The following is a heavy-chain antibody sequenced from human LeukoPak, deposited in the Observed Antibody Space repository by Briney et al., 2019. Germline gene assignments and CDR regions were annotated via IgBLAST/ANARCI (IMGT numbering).Heavy chain of an antibody. J-gene: IGHJ4*02. CDR2: IIPIFGTA. CDR1: GGTFSSYA. D-gene: IGHD3-3*01. V-gene: IGHV1-69*01. CDR3: ARAFGVFTIFGGGYFDY. Sequence: GASVKVSCKASGGTFSSYAISWVRQAPGQGLEWMGGIIPIFGTANYTQKFQGRVTITADESTSTAYMELSSLRSEDTAVYYCARAFGVFTIFGGGYFDYWGQGVLVTVSS.